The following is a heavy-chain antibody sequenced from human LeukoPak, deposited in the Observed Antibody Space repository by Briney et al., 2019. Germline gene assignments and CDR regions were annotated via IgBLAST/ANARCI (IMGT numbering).Heavy chain of an antibody. CDR1: GFTVSSHY. V-gene: IGHV3-53*01. Sequence: PGESLRLSCAASGFTVSSHYMSWVRQAPGKGLEWVSILYSDDATYYADSVQGRFSISRDNSKNTLFLQMNSLRADDTAVYYCARGGGNYWNPRYWGQGTLVTVSS. CDR2: LYSDDAT. J-gene: IGHJ4*02. D-gene: IGHD1-1*01. CDR3: ARGGGNYWNPRY.